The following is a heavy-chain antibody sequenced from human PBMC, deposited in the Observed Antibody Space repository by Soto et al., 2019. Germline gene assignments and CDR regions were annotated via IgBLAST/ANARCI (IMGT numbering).Heavy chain of an antibody. CDR3: ARSVLP. V-gene: IGHV4-59*06. Sequence: PSETLSLTCTVSGGSISSYYWSWIRQPPGKGLEWIGYIYYSGSTYYNPSLKSRVTISVDTSKNQFSLKLTSVTAADTAVYYCARSVLPWGQGTLVTVSS. J-gene: IGHJ5*02. CDR1: GGSISSYY. CDR2: IYYSGST.